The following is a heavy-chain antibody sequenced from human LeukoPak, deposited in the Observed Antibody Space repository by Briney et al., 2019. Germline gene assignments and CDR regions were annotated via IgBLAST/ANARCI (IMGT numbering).Heavy chain of an antibody. Sequence: SETLSLTCAVYGRSFSGYYWSWIRQPPGKGLEWIGEINHSGSTNYNPSLKSRVTISVDTSKNQFSLKLSSVTAADTAVYYCARVDYGPSDYWGQGTLVTVSS. D-gene: IGHD3-16*01. V-gene: IGHV4-34*01. J-gene: IGHJ4*02. CDR1: GRSFSGYY. CDR3: ARVDYGPSDY. CDR2: INHSGST.